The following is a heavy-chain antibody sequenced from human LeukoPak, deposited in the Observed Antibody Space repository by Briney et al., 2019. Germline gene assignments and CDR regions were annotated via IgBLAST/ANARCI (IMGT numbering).Heavy chain of an antibody. V-gene: IGHV3-30-3*01. J-gene: IGHJ4*02. Sequence: GGSLRLSCEASGFSFSSHAMHWVRQAPGKGLEWVIFISYDGSIKYYADSVKGRFTISRDNSKNTLHLYINSLRPEDTAVYYCARDLSERYSCDYWGQGTLVTVSS. CDR3: ARDLSERYSCDY. CDR1: GFSFSSHA. D-gene: IGHD1-1*01. CDR2: ISYDGSIK.